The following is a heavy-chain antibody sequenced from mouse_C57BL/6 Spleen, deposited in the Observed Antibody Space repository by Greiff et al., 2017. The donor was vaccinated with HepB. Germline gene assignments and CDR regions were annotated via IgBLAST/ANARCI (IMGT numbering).Heavy chain of an antibody. Sequence: EVQLQQSGPELVKPGASVKISCKASGYTFTDYYMNWVKQSHGKSLEWIGDINPNNGGTSYNQKFKGKATLTVDKSSSTAYMELRSLTSEDSAVYYCARSGSYYFGYWGQGTTRTVSS. J-gene: IGHJ2*01. V-gene: IGHV1-26*01. CDR1: GYTFTDYY. CDR3: ARSGSYYFGY. CDR2: INPNNGGT.